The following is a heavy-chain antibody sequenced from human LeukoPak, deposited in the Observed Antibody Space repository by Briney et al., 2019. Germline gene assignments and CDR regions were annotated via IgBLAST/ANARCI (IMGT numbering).Heavy chain of an antibody. D-gene: IGHD2-15*01. V-gene: IGHV3-23*01. CDR1: GFTFSDYY. CDR3: AKAVDAAYYFDY. Sequence: GGSLRLSCAASGFTFSDYYMSWIRQAPGKGLEWVSTISNSGGKTYYADSVKGRFTISRDNSKNTLYLQMNSLRAEDTAVYYCAKAVDAAYYFDYWGQGTLVTVSS. J-gene: IGHJ4*02. CDR2: ISNSGGKT.